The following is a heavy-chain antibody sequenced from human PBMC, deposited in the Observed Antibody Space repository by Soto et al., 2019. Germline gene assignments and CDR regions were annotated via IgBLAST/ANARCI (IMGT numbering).Heavy chain of an antibody. V-gene: IGHV1-3*01. CDR2: INAGNGNT. CDR1: GYTFTSYA. Sequence: QVQLVQSGAEVKKPGASVKVSCKASGYTFTSYAMHWVRQAPGQRLEWMGWINAGNGNTKYSQKFQGRVTITRDTSASTAYMELSSLRSEDTAVYYCARDGNSADTPYMHVWGKGTTVTVSS. D-gene: IGHD1-1*01. J-gene: IGHJ6*03. CDR3: ARDGNSADTPYMHV.